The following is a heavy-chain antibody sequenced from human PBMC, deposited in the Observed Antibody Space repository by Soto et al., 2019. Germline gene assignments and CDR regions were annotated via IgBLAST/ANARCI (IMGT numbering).Heavy chain of an antibody. CDR1: GFTFSSYA. D-gene: IGHD3-22*01. CDR2: ISGSGGST. J-gene: IGHJ5*02. Sequence: GGSLRLSCAASGFTFSSYAMSWVRQAPGKGLEWVSAISGSGGSTYYADSVKGRFTISRDNSKNTLYLQMNSLRAEDTAVYYCATPPAAVYYDSSGSKAPWGQGTLVTVSS. V-gene: IGHV3-23*01. CDR3: ATPPAAVYYDSSGSKAP.